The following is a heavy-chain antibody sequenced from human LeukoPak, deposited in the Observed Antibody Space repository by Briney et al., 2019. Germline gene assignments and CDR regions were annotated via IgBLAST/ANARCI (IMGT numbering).Heavy chain of an antibody. CDR3: ARGLGIAAAGGIDY. J-gene: IGHJ4*02. CDR1: GGSFSGYY. CDR2: INHSGST. D-gene: IGHD6-13*01. V-gene: IGHV4-34*01. Sequence: SETLSLTCAVYGGSFSGYYWSWIRQPPGKGLEWIGEINHSGSTNYNPSLKSRVTISVDTSKNQFSLKLSSVTAADTAVYYCARGLGIAAAGGIDYWGQRTLVTVSS.